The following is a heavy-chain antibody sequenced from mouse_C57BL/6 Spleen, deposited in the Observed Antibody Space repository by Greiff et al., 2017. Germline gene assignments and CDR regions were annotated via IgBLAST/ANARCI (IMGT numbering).Heavy chain of an antibody. CDR3: ARKGVRSGDGYFDV. D-gene: IGHD3-1*01. CDR1: GYTFTSYG. J-gene: IGHJ1*03. V-gene: IGHV1-58*01. CDR2: ISIGNGYT. Sequence: VQLQQSGAELVRPGSSVKMSCKTSGYTFTSYGIHWVKQRPGQGLEWLGYISIGNGYTEYNEKFKGKATLTSDTSSSTAYMQLSSQTSEDSAIYICARKGVRSGDGYFDVWGTGTTVTVS.